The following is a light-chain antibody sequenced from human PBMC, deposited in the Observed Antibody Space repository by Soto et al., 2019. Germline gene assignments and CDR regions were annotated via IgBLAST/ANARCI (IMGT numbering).Light chain of an antibody. CDR3: QQRSTWPFT. Sequence: EIVLTQSPATLSLTPGDRATLSCRASQSVSSYLAWYQQKPGQAPRLLIYDAFNRATGIPARFSGSGSGTDFTLIITSLEPEDFAVYYCQQRSTWPFTFGGGTKVEIK. CDR1: QSVSSY. CDR2: DAF. V-gene: IGKV3-11*01. J-gene: IGKJ4*01.